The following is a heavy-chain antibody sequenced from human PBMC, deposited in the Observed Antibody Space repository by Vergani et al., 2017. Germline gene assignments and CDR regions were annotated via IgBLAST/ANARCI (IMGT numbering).Heavy chain of an antibody. V-gene: IGHV3-30*14. CDR3: AREIARIIPWGWFDP. Sequence: QVQLVESGGGVVQPGRSLRLSCAASGFTFSSYAMHWVRQAPGKGLEWVAVISYDGSNKYYADSVKGRFTISRDNSKNKLFLQMNSLRAEDTAVYYCAREIARIIPWGWFDPWGQGTLVTVSS. CDR2: ISYDGSNK. J-gene: IGHJ5*02. D-gene: IGHD7-27*01. CDR1: GFTFSSYA.